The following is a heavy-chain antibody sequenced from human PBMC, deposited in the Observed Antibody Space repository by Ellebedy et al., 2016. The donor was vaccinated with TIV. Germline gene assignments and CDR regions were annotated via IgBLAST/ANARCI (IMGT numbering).Heavy chain of an antibody. Sequence: SETLSLTCTVSGGSITSFYWSWIRQPPGKGLEWIGYISYSIYYSGSTNYNPSLKSRVTISVDASKNQFSLQLSPWTAADTAVYYCARHAATAGNPNMDVWGRGTTVTVSS. CDR1: GGSITSFY. CDR2: ISYSIYYSGST. J-gene: IGHJ6*03. D-gene: IGHD4-23*01. CDR3: ARHAATAGNPNMDV. V-gene: IGHV4-59*08.